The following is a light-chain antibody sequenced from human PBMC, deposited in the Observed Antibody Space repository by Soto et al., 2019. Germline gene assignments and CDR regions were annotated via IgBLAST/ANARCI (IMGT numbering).Light chain of an antibody. Sequence: QSALTQPAFVSGSPGQSITISCAGTSSDVGGYNYVSWYQQHPGKAPKLMIYDVSNRPSGVSNRFSGSKSGNTASLTISGLQAEDEAHYYCSSYTSSSTVVFGGGTKLTVL. V-gene: IGLV2-14*01. CDR1: SSDVGGYNY. CDR3: SSYTSSSTVV. CDR2: DVS. J-gene: IGLJ2*01.